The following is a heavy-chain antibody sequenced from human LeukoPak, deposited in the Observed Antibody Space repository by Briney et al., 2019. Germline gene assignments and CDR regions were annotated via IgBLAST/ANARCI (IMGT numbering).Heavy chain of an antibody. D-gene: IGHD2-2*01. Sequence: SETLSLTCTVSGGSISIYYWSWLRQPPGKGLEWVGYIYYSGSTNYNPSLKSRVTISVDTSKNQFSLKLSSVTAADTAVYYCAREKYQLLWGNYYYYGMDVWGKGTTVTVSS. CDR3: AREKYQLLWGNYYYYGMDV. CDR1: GGSISIYY. J-gene: IGHJ6*04. CDR2: IYYSGST. V-gene: IGHV4-59*01.